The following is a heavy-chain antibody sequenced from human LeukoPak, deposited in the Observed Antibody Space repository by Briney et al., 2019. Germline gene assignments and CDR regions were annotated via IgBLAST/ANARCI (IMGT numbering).Heavy chain of an antibody. D-gene: IGHD6-19*01. J-gene: IGHJ4*02. CDR2: ISGNGGGT. Sequence: GGSLRLSCVASGVTFSTYAMTWVRQAPGRGLEWVSAISGNGGGTYYADSVKGRFTISRDDSKNTVYLQMNSLTTEDTAVYYCAKDLDRLKGIGFDSWGQGTLVTVSS. V-gene: IGHV3-23*01. CDR3: AKDLDRLKGIGFDS. CDR1: GVTFSTYA.